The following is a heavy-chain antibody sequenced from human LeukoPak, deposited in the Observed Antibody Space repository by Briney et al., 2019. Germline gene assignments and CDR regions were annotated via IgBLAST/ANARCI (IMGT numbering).Heavy chain of an antibody. Sequence: ASVKISCKVSGYTFTDYYMHWVQQAPGKGLEWMGLVDPEDGETIYAKKFQGRVTMTADTSTDTAYMELSSLRSEDTAVYYCAKDERRIAVAGTKYFQHWGQGTLVTVSS. V-gene: IGHV1-69-2*01. CDR3: AKDERRIAVAGTKYFQH. CDR1: GYTFTDYY. D-gene: IGHD6-19*01. CDR2: VDPEDGET. J-gene: IGHJ1*01.